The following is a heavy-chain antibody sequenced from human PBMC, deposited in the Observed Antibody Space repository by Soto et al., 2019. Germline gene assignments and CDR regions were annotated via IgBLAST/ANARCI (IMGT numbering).Heavy chain of an antibody. Sequence: SGTLSLTFTVSGGSLSSYYWSWIRPPPGEGLGWVGDIYYSGSTNYNPSLKSRVTISVDTSKNQFSLKLSSVTAADTAVYYCARVLYSSSSYYFDYWGQGTLVTVSS. J-gene: IGHJ4*02. V-gene: IGHV4-59*01. CDR2: IYYSGST. D-gene: IGHD6-6*01. CDR3: ARVLYSSSSYYFDY. CDR1: GGSLSSYY.